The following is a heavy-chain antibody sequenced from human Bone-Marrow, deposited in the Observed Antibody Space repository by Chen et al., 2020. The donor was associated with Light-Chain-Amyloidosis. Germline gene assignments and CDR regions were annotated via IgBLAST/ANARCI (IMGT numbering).Heavy chain of an antibody. CDR1: GFTVSSDY. D-gene: IGHD4-17*01. J-gene: IGHJ4*02. CDR2: LYTGGST. Sequence: EVQLVESGGGLIQPGGSLRLSCAASGFTVSSDYMSWVRQAPGKGLEWVSVLYTGGSTYYADPGKGRFTISRHNSKNTLYLQMSSLRAEDTAVYYCARVRDPTYGGLDYWGQGTLVTVSS. V-gene: IGHV3-53*01. CDR3: ARVRDPTYGGLDY.